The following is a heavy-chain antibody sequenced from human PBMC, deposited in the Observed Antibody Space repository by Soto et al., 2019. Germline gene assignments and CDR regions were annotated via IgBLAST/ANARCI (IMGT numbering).Heavy chain of an antibody. V-gene: IGHV1-69*13. CDR1: GGTFSSYT. CDR3: ARDRLYRYGSSQSNYGMDV. Sequence: SVKVSCKASGGTFSSYTITWVRQAPGQGLEWMGGIIPIFGTANYAQMFQGRVTITADESTSTAYMELSSLRSEDTAVYYCARDRLYRYGSSQSNYGMDVWGQ. CDR2: IIPIFGTA. J-gene: IGHJ6*02. D-gene: IGHD5-18*01.